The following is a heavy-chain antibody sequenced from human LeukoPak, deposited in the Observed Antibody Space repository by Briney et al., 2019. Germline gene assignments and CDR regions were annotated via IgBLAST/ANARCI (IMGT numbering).Heavy chain of an antibody. CDR2: IGGDGLYT. CDR1: GFTFSDHA. J-gene: IGHJ4*02. D-gene: IGHD6-13*01. Sequence: PGGSLRLSCTASGFTFSDHAMNWVRQAPGKGLEWVSGIGGDGLYTKSADSVKGRFTISRDNFKNILYLQMDSLRAEDTAIYYCAKDQRGYNRPIDYWGQGIQVTVSS. V-gene: IGHV3-23*01. CDR3: AKDQRGYNRPIDY.